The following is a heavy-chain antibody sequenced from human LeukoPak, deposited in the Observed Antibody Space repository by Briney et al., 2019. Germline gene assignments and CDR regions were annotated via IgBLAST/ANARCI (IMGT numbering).Heavy chain of an antibody. Sequence: ASVKVSCKASGYTFTSYDINWVRQATGQGLEWMGWMNPNSGNTGYAQKFQGRVTMTRNTSISTAYMELSSLRSEDTAVYYCARDGGYSGYVYFDYWGQGTLVTVSS. D-gene: IGHD5-12*01. J-gene: IGHJ4*02. CDR1: GYTFTSYD. CDR3: ARDGGYSGYVYFDY. CDR2: MNPNSGNT. V-gene: IGHV1-8*01.